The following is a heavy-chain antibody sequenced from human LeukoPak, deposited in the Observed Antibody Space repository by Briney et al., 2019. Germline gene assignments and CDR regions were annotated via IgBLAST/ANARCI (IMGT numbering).Heavy chain of an antibody. CDR1: GYTFTSYG. D-gene: IGHD2-2*01. V-gene: IGHV1-18*01. J-gene: IGHJ4*02. Sequence: ASVKVSCKASGYTFTSYGISWVRQAPGQGLEWMGWISAYNGNTNYAQKLQGRVTMTTDTSTSTAYMELRSLRSDDTAVYFCATEKYCSRTTCSGSFDYWGQGTLVTVSS. CDR2: ISAYNGNT. CDR3: ATEKYCSRTTCSGSFDY.